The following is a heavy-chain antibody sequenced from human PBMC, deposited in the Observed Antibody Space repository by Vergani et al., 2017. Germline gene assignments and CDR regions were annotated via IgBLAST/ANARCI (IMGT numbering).Heavy chain of an antibody. CDR3: AKSGRGCSSTSCYYFDY. CDR1: GGSISSGSYY. CDR2: IYTSGST. D-gene: IGHD2-2*01. Sequence: QVQLQESGPGLVKPSQTLSLTCTVSGGSISSGSYYWSWIRQPAGKGLEWIGRIYTSGSTNYNPSLKSRVTISVDTSKNQFSLKLSSVTAADTAVYYCAKSGRGCSSTSCYYFDYWGQGTLVTVSS. J-gene: IGHJ4*02. V-gene: IGHV4-61*02.